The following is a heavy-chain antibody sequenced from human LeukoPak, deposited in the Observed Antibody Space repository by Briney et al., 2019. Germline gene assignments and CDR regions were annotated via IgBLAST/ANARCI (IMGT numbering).Heavy chain of an antibody. CDR3: ARGHLRTGTREFDY. Sequence: SQTLSLTWAVDGGSFNDYFWSWIRQPPGKGLEWNGEIIHSGSTKYTASLKSRVAISVDTSKNQFSLKLNSVTAADTAVYFCARGHLRTGTREFDYWGQGTLVTASS. D-gene: IGHD1-7*01. CDR2: IIHSGST. V-gene: IGHV4-34*01. J-gene: IGHJ4*02. CDR1: GGSFNDYF.